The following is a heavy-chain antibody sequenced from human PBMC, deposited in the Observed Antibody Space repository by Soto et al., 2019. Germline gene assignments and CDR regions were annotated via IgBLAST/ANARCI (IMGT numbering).Heavy chain of an antibody. J-gene: IGHJ4*02. CDR3: ARLQAAAGDNDLTFDY. CDR1: GYKVSTWHNFTSYW. V-gene: IGHV5-51*01. CDR2: IYPGDSDT. D-gene: IGHD6-13*01. Sequence: PGESLKISCMGSGYKVSTWHNFTSYWIAWVRQMPGEGLEWMGIIYPGDSDTRYSPSFQGQVTISADKSISTAYLQWSSLKASETAMYYCARLQAAAGDNDLTFDYWGQGTLVTVSS.